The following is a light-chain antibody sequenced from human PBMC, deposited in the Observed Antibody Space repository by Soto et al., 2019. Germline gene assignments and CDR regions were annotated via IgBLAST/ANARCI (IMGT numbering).Light chain of an antibody. J-gene: IGKJ4*01. Sequence: MTQSPGTLSVSPGERATLSCRASQNIRSNLAWYQQKPGQAPRLLIFDASKRATGIPARFSGGGSGTDFTLTISSLQSEDFAVYYCQQGSSWPLTFGGGTKVEIK. CDR2: DAS. CDR3: QQGSSWPLT. V-gene: IGKV3-15*01. CDR1: QNIRSN.